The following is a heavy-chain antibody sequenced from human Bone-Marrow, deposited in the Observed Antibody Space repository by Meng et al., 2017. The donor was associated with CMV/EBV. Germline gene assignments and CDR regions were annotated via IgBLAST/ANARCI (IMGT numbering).Heavy chain of an antibody. V-gene: IGHV3-15*01. CDR2: IRSKIDGGTT. Sequence: GESLKISCAASGFTVSSNYMSWVRQAPGKGLGWVGRIRSKIDGGTTDYAAPVKGRFTISRDDSKNALFLRMNSLKTEDTAIYFCATEVVIREFEKDAFDIWGQGTMVTVS. CDR3: ATEVVIREFEKDAFDI. CDR1: GFTVSSNY. D-gene: IGHD3-10*01. J-gene: IGHJ3*02.